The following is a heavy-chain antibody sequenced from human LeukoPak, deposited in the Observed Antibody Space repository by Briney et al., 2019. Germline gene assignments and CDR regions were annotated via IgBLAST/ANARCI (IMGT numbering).Heavy chain of an antibody. V-gene: IGHV4-59*01. CDR3: ARVDGSGSKRWFDP. D-gene: IGHD3-10*01. CDR2: IYYSGST. CDR1: GGSISSYY. J-gene: IGHJ5*02. Sequence: SETLSLTCTVSGGSISSYYWSWIRQPPGKGLEWIGYIYYSGSTNYNPSLKSRVTISVDTSKNQFSLKLSSVTAADTAVYYCARVDGSGSKRWFDPWGQGAPVTVSS.